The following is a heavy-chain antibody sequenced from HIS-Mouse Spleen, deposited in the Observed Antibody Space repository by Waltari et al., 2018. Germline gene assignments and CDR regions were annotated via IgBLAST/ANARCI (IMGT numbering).Heavy chain of an antibody. J-gene: IGHJ4*02. D-gene: IGHD2-2*01. CDR3: ARPEERYLVVPAAFDY. V-gene: IGHV3-30*04. CDR1: GFTFSSYA. CDR2: ISYDGSNK. Sequence: QVQLVESGGGVVQPGRSLRLSCAASGFTFSSYAMHWVRQAPGKGLEWVAVISYDGSNKAYAASVKGRFTISRDKSKNTLYLQMNSLRAEDTAVYYCARPEERYLVVPAAFDYWGQGTLVTVSS.